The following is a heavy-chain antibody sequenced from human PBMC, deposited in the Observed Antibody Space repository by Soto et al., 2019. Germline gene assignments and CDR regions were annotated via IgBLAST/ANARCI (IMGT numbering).Heavy chain of an antibody. CDR2: ISGDNGNR. CDR3: ARDEGSNYRY. CDR1: GYTFASYG. D-gene: IGHD4-4*01. V-gene: IGHV1-18*01. Sequence: QVKVVQSGAEAKKPGASVKVSCQASGYTFASYGITWVGQAPGQGLEWMGWISGDNGNRNYAQKLQGRVTMTTDTPTSTAYMELRRLRSDDTAVYYCARDEGSNYRYWGQGTLFTVSS. J-gene: IGHJ4*02.